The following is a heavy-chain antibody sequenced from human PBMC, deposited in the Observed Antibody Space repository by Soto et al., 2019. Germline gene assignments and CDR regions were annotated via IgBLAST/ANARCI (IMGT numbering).Heavy chain of an antibody. CDR2: IYYSGST. D-gene: IGHD3-9*01. Sequence: SETLSLTCTVSGGSISSYYWSWIRQPPGKGLEWIGYIYYSGSTNYNPPLKSRVTISVDTSKNQFSLKLSSVTAADTAVYYCARHLDLTDYWGQGTLVTVSS. V-gene: IGHV4-59*08. CDR1: GGSISSYY. J-gene: IGHJ4*02. CDR3: ARHLDLTDY.